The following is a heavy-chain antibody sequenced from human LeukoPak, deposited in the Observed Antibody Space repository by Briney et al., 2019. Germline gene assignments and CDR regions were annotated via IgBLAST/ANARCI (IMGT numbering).Heavy chain of an antibody. V-gene: IGHV1-69*13. D-gene: IGHD6-6*01. J-gene: IGHJ5*02. Sequence: SVNVSCKASGGTFSSYAISWVRQAPGQGLEWMGGIIPIFGTANYAQKFQGRVTITADESTSTAYMELSSLRSEDTAVYYCARVPSIAARKRWFDPWGQGTLVTVSS. CDR1: GGTFSSYA. CDR2: IIPIFGTA. CDR3: ARVPSIAARKRWFDP.